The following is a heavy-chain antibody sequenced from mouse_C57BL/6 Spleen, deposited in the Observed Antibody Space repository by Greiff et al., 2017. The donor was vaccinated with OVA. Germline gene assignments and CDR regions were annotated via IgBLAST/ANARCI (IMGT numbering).Heavy chain of an antibody. D-gene: IGHD1-1*01. Sequence: PLQQSGAELVRPGASVTLSCKASGYTFTDYEMHWVKQTPVHGLEWIGAIDPETGGTAYNQKFKGKAILTADKSSSTAYMELRSLTSEDSAVYYCTRRVTTVGRGFAMDYWGQGTSVTVSS. CDR2: IDPETGGT. CDR1: GYTFTDYE. J-gene: IGHJ4*01. V-gene: IGHV1-15*01. CDR3: TRRVTTVGRGFAMDY.